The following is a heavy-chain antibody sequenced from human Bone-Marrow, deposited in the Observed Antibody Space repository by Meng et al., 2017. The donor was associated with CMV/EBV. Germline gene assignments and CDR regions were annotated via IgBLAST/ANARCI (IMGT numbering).Heavy chain of an antibody. V-gene: IGHV3-7*01. CDR2: IKQDGSEK. Sequence: GESLKISCAASGFTFSYYWMGWVRQAPGKGLEWVANIKQDGSEKYYVDSVKGRFTISRDNAKNSLYLRINSLRAEDTAVYYCARGPRFGELFDWGQGTLVTVSS. CDR1: GFTFSYYW. J-gene: IGHJ4*02. CDR3: ARGPRFGELFD. D-gene: IGHD3-10*01.